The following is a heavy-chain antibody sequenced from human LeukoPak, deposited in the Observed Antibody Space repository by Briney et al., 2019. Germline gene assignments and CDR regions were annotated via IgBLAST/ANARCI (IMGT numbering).Heavy chain of an antibody. Sequence: SETLSLTCAVYGGSFSGYYWSWIRQPPGKGLEWIGEINHSGSTNYNPSLKSRVTISVDTSKNQFSLKLSSVTAADTAVYYCARGLYSSSSKGAYFQHWGQGTLVTVSS. CDR2: INHSGST. J-gene: IGHJ1*01. D-gene: IGHD6-6*01. CDR3: ARGLYSSSSKGAYFQH. CDR1: GGSFSGYY. V-gene: IGHV4-34*01.